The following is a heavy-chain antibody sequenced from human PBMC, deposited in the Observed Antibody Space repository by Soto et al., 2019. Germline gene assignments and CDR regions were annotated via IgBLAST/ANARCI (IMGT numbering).Heavy chain of an antibody. CDR2: IYHSGST. Sequence: SETLSLTCAVSGGSISSGGYSWSWIRQPPGKGLEWIGYIYHSGSTYYVDSVKGRFTISRDNSKNTVSLQMNSLRVEDTAVYYCARGTGDPGGSSGGSFDFWGQGTLVTVSS. CDR3: ARGTGDPGGSSGGSFDF. J-gene: IGHJ4*02. D-gene: IGHD2-15*01. CDR1: GGSISSGGYS. V-gene: IGHV4-30-2*01.